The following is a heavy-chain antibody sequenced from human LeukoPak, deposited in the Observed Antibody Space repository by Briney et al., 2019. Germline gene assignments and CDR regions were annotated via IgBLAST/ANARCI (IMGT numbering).Heavy chain of an antibody. CDR1: GYTFTSYG. CDR2: ISAYNGNT. D-gene: IGHD3-10*01. J-gene: IGHJ4*02. Sequence: ASVKVSCKASGYTFTSYGISWVRQAPGQGLEWMGWISAYNGNTNYAQKLQGRVTMTTDTSTSTAYMELRSLRSEDTAVYYCARGVSYGSGSYYNVRFDYWGQGTLVTVSS. CDR3: ARGVSYGSGSYYNVRFDY. V-gene: IGHV1-18*01.